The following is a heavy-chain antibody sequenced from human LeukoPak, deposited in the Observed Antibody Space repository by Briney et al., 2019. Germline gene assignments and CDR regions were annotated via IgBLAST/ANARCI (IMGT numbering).Heavy chain of an antibody. CDR1: GFTFSNAW. Sequence: GGSLRLSCAASGFTFSNAWMNWVRQAPGRGLEWVAIINQVGSEKYYVDSVKGRFTMSRDNAQNSLYLHMNSLRAEDTAVYYCARAWGRSGFIHHDYWGQGTLVTVSS. D-gene: IGHD6-25*01. J-gene: IGHJ4*02. V-gene: IGHV3-7*01. CDR2: INQVGSEK. CDR3: ARAWGRSGFIHHDY.